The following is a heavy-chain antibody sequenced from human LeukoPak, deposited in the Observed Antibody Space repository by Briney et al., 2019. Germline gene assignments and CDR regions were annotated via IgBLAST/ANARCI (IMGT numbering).Heavy chain of an antibody. D-gene: IGHD3-16*01. CDR2: INRGGSIT. CDR1: GFPFGYYY. Sequence: TGGSLRLSCAVSGFPFGYYYMNWVRQAPGKGLEWISDINRGGSITHYADSVKGRFTISRDNAKNSLYLQMNNLRDEDTAVYYCAAGAFGGFDYWGQGTLVTVSS. V-gene: IGHV3-48*02. CDR3: AAGAFGGFDY. J-gene: IGHJ4*02.